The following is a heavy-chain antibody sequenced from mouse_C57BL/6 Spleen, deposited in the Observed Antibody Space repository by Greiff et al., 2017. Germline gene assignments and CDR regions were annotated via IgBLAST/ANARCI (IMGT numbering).Heavy chain of an antibody. CDR3: ARTYYYGSFDY. Sequence: QVQLQQSGPELVKPGASVKISCKASGYAFSSSWMNWVKQRPGKGLEWIGRLYPGDGDTNYNGKFKGKATLTADKSSSTAYMQLSSLTSEDSAVYFCARTYYYGSFDYWGQGTTLTVSS. D-gene: IGHD1-1*01. V-gene: IGHV1-82*01. J-gene: IGHJ2*01. CDR1: GYAFSSSW. CDR2: LYPGDGDT.